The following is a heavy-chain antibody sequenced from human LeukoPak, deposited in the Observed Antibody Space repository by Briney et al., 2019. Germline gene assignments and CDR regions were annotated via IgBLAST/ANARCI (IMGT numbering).Heavy chain of an antibody. CDR3: ARTGGYSYGTFDY. V-gene: IGHV4-59*01. Sequence: SETLSLTCTVSGGSISSYYWSWIRQPPGKGLEWIGYIYYSGSTNYNPSLKSRVTISVDTSKDQFSLKLSSVTAADTAVYYCARTGGYSYGTFDYWGQGTLVTVSS. J-gene: IGHJ4*02. CDR1: GGSISSYY. D-gene: IGHD5-18*01. CDR2: IYYSGST.